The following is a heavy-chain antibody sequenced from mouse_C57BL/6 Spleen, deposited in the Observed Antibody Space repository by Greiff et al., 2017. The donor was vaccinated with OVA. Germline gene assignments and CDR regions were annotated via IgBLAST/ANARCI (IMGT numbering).Heavy chain of an antibody. V-gene: IGHV1-76*01. J-gene: IGHJ1*03. D-gene: IGHD1-1*01. CDR1: GYTFTDYY. CDR3: AREGITTVVADWYFDV. CDR2: IYPGSGNT. Sequence: QVQLQQSGAELVRPGASVKLSCKASGYTFTDYYINWVKQRPGQGLEWIARIYPGSGNTYYNEKFKGKATLTAEKSSSTAYMQLSSLTSEDSAVYFCAREGITTVVADWYFDVWGTGTTVTVSS.